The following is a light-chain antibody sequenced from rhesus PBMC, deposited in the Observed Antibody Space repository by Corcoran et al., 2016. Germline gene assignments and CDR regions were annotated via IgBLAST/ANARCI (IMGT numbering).Light chain of an antibody. V-gene: IGKV1-69*01. CDR3: QQHDNSPFT. Sequence: DIQMTQSPSSLSASVGDRVTITCRASQGISNWLAWYQQKPGKAPKLLIYRASNLETGVPSRFSGSGSGTDVTLTISSLQPEDIATYYCQQHDNSPFTFGPGTKRDIK. J-gene: IGKJ3*01. CDR2: RAS. CDR1: QGISNW.